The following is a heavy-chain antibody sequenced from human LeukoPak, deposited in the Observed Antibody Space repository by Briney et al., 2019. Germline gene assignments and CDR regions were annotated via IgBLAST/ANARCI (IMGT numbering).Heavy chain of an antibody. D-gene: IGHD4-17*01. CDR3: ARDGLPRSTVTDY. V-gene: IGHV3-21*01. Sequence: GGSLRLSCAASGFPFSSYSMTWVRQAPGKGLEWVSSISSSSSYIYYADSVKGRFTISRDNAKNSLYLQMNSLRAEDTAVYYCARDGLPRSTVTDYWGEGTLVTVSS. CDR1: GFPFSSYS. CDR2: ISSSSSYI. J-gene: IGHJ4*02.